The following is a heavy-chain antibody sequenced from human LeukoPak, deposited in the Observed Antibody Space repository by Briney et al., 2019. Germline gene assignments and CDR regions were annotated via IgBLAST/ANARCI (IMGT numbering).Heavy chain of an antibody. Sequence: SETLPLTGTVSGGSISSSSYYWGWIRQPPGKGLEWIGSIYYSGSTYYNPSLKSRVTISVDTSKNQFSLKLSSVTAADTAVYYCATGYSSGWYYYYMDVWREGATVTVSS. CDR3: ATGYSSGWYYYYMDV. V-gene: IGHV4-39*01. CDR2: IYYSGST. CDR1: GGSISSSSYY. J-gene: IGHJ6*03. D-gene: IGHD6-19*01.